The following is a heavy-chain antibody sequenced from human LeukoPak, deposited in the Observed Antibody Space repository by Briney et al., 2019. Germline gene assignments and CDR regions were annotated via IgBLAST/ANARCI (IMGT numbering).Heavy chain of an antibody. CDR2: IHHNGYT. Sequence: KPSETLSLTCTVSGGSIRSNNYYWGWIRQTPGKGLEWIGSIHHNGYTYYNPSLTSRVTISVDTPKSQFSLKLRSVTAADTAVFYCARDSSGYDGGEPYYFDSWGQGILVTVSS. J-gene: IGHJ4*02. CDR1: GGSIRSNNYY. V-gene: IGHV4-39*07. CDR3: ARDSSGYDGGEPYYFDS. D-gene: IGHD3-22*01.